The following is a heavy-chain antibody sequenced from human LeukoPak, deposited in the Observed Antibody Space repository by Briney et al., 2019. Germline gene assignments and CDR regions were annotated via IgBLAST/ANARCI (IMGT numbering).Heavy chain of an antibody. CDR2: IYYSGST. D-gene: IGHD1-20*01. J-gene: IGHJ4*02. CDR3: ARVTGSPPNFDY. Sequence: PSETLSLTCTVSGGSISSYYWSWIRQPPGKGLEWIGYIYYSGSTNYNPSLKSRVTISVDTSKDQFSLKLSSVTAADTAVYYCARVTGSPPNFDYWGQGTLVTVSS. V-gene: IGHV4-59*01. CDR1: GGSISSYY.